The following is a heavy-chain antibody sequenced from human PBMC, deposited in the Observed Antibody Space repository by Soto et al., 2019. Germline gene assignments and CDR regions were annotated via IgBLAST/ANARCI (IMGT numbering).Heavy chain of an antibody. Sequence: WASVKVSCKASGYTFTSYGISWVRQAPGQGLEWMGWISAYNGYTNYAQKLQGRVTMTTDTSTSTAYMELRSLRSDDTAVYYCARAGGRYFDWLPKDAFDIWGQGTMVTVSS. CDR1: GYTFTSYG. D-gene: IGHD3-9*01. CDR2: ISAYNGYT. CDR3: ARAGGRYFDWLPKDAFDI. V-gene: IGHV1-18*01. J-gene: IGHJ3*02.